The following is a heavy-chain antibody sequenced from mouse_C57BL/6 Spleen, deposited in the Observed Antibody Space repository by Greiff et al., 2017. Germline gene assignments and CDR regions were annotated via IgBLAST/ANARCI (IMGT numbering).Heavy chain of an antibody. Sequence: VQLQQSGAELVKPGASVKLSCKASGYTFTSYWMHWVKQRPGQGLEWIGMLHPNSGSTNYNEKFKSKATLTVDKSSSTAYMQLSSLTSEDSAVYYCARGNYYGSSYDAWFAYWGQGTLVTVSA. CDR3: ARGNYYGSSYDAWFAY. D-gene: IGHD1-1*01. CDR1: GYTFTSYW. J-gene: IGHJ3*01. V-gene: IGHV1-64*01. CDR2: LHPNSGST.